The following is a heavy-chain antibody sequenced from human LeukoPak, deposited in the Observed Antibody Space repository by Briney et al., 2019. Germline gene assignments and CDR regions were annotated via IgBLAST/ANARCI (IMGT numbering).Heavy chain of an antibody. J-gene: IGHJ6*03. D-gene: IGHD2-21*01. CDR2: IYNGDTT. V-gene: IGHV3-53*01. CDR1: XFSVSSNY. CDR3: ARVHCGGDCSNYYYYYMDV. Sequence: GGSLRLSCAVSXFSVSSNYMSWVRQAPGKGLEWVSVIYNGDTTYYADSVKGRFTISRDNSKNTLYLQMKSLRAEDTAVYYCARVHCGGDCSNYYYYYMDVWGKGTTVTVSS.